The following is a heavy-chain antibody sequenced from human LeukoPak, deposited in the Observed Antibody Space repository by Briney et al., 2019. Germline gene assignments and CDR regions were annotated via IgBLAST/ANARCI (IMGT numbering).Heavy chain of an antibody. CDR2: IRSSGGTI. D-gene: IGHD2-2*01. J-gene: IGHJ6*02. V-gene: IGHV3-48*03. CDR1: GFTFSSYE. Sequence: PGGSLRLSCAASGFTFSSYEMNWVRQAPGQGLEWVSYIRSSGGTIYYADSVKGRFTISRDNSKNILHLQMNSLRAEDTAVYYCAKGGFSRGIYYYGMDVWGQGTTVTVSS. CDR3: AKGGFSRGIYYYGMDV.